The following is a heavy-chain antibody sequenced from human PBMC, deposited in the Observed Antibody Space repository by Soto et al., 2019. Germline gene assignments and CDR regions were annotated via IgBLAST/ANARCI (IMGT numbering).Heavy chain of an antibody. CDR1: GFTFSSFE. D-gene: IGHD2-2*01. Sequence: EVQLMESGGGLVQPGGSLRLSCAASGFTFSSFEMNWVRQAPGKGLEWVSYISSYGTTRYYADSVKGRFTISSESAKNSLYLQMNSLRAEDTGVYYCARAIRRHCSTTSCSSFDYWCLGTLVTVSS. CDR2: ISSYGTTR. CDR3: ARAIRRHCSTTSCSSFDY. V-gene: IGHV3-48*03. J-gene: IGHJ4*02.